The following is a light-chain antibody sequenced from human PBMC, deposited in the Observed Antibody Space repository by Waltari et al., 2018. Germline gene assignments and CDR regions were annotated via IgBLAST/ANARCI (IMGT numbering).Light chain of an antibody. CDR1: QGISSY. CDR3: QQGNDYPFT. V-gene: IGKV1-9*01. Sequence: IQLTESPSSLSASVGDRVTITCRASQGISSYLAWYQQKPGRAPKLLIYAASTLQSGVPSRFSGSRSVTDFTLTINSQQPEDFATYYCQQGNDYPFTFGQGTRLEI. J-gene: IGKJ5*01. CDR2: AAS.